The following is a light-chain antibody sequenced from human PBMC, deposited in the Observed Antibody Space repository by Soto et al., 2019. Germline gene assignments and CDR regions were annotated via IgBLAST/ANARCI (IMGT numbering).Light chain of an antibody. J-gene: IGKJ5*01. CDR3: QHADSFPLIT. V-gene: IGKV1-9*01. CDR2: GAS. CDR1: QGISSY. Sequence: IQLTQSPSSLSASVGDRVTITWRASQGISSYLAWYQQKPEKAPKLLIYGASTLQSGVPARFSGSGAGTDFTLTISSLQPQDFATYYCQHADSFPLITFGQGTRLEIK.